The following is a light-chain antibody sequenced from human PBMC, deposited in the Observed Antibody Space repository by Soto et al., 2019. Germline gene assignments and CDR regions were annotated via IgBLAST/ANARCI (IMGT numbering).Light chain of an antibody. Sequence: DIQMTQSPSTLSASVGDRVTITCRASQSISSWLAWYQQKLGRAPRLLIYDASSLESGVPSRFSGSGYGTEFTLTISSLQHDDFATYYCQQYNTYSSLTFGGGTKVDIK. V-gene: IGKV1-5*01. CDR1: QSISSW. CDR3: QQYNTYSSLT. CDR2: DAS. J-gene: IGKJ4*01.